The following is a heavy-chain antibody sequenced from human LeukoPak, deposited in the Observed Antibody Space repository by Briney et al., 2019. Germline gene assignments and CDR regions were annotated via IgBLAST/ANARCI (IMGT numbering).Heavy chain of an antibody. Sequence: GGSLRLSCAASGFTFSSYGMHRVRQAPGKGLDWVAFIWADGSDQEYADSVKGRFTISRDNSKKTMYLQMNSLRVEDTAVYYCARDPPGSGWALDYWGQGTLVTVSS. J-gene: IGHJ4*02. CDR2: IWADGSDQ. CDR3: ARDPPGSGWALDY. V-gene: IGHV3-33*08. CDR1: GFTFSSYG. D-gene: IGHD6-19*01.